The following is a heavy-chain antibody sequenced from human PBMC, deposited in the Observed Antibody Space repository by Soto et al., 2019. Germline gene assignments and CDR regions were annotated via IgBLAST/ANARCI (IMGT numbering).Heavy chain of an antibody. V-gene: IGHV4-31*03. CDR2: IYYSGST. CDR3: ARAPNKQLHFDP. J-gene: IGHJ5*02. Sequence: SETLSLTCTVSGGSISRGGYYWSWIRQQPEKSHEWIGYIYYSGSTYYNPSLKSRVTISVDTSKKQFSLKLSSVTAADTAVYYCARAPNKQLHFDPCGQGTLVTVSS. D-gene: IGHD2-2*01. CDR1: GGSISRGGYY.